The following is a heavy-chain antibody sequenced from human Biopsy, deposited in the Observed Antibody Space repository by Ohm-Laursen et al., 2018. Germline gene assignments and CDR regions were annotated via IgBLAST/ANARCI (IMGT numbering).Heavy chain of an antibody. J-gene: IGHJ4*02. CDR3: AKDWTSQYYYDSMDDY. D-gene: IGHD3-22*01. V-gene: IGHV3-23*01. CDR1: GFSVSSYD. CDR2: IRGSGDST. Sequence: SLRLSCAASGFSVSSYDMNWVRQAPGKGLEWVSSIRGSGDSTNYAASVKGRFTISRDNSKNTLYLQMNSLRVEDTAVYYCAKDWTSQYYYDSMDDYWGQGTLVTVSS.